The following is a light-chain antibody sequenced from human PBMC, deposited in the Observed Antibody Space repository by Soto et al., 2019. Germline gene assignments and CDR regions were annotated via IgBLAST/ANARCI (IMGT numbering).Light chain of an antibody. CDR2: AAS. V-gene: IGKV1-39*01. CDR3: KQYGDSPWT. CDR1: QSISSY. Sequence: DIQITQSPSSLSASVGDRVTITCRASQSISSYLNWYQQKPGKAPKLLIYAASSLQSGVPSRFSGSGSGTDFTLTIRRLVTEDFAVYYCKQYGDSPWTLGQGNKVDIK. J-gene: IGKJ1*01.